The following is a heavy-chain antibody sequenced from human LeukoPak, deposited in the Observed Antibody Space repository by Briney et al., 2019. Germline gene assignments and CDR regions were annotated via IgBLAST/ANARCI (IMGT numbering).Heavy chain of an antibody. D-gene: IGHD6-13*01. CDR1: GYTFTGYY. J-gene: IGHJ4*02. CDR3: ARDPVIAAAGTTHDY. Sequence: ASVKVSCKASGYTFTGYYMHWVRQAPGQGLEWMGRINPNSGGTNYAQKFQGRVTMTRDTSISTAYMELSRLRSDDTAVYYRARDPVIAAAGTTHDYWGQGTLVTVSS. CDR2: INPNSGGT. V-gene: IGHV1-2*06.